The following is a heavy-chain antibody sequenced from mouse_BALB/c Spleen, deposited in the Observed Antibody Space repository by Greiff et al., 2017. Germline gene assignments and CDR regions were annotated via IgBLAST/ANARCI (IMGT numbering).Heavy chain of an antibody. J-gene: IGHJ4*01. CDR3: ARGLLWPYAMDY. D-gene: IGHD2-1*01. CDR1: GFSLTSYG. Sequence: VQLKESGPGLVAPSQSLSITCTVSGFSLTSYGVHWVRQPPGKGLEWLGVIWAGGSTNYNSALMSRLSISKDNSKSQVFLKMNSLQTDDTAMYYCARGLLWPYAMDYWGQGTSVTVSS. CDR2: IWAGGST. V-gene: IGHV2-9*02.